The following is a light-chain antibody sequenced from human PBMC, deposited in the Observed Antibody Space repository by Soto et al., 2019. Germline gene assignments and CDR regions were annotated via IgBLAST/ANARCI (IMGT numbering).Light chain of an antibody. CDR2: GAS. Sequence: ETVLTQSPGTLSLSPGERATLSCRASQTVRSNYVAWYQQKRGQAPRLLIYGASNRATGIPDRFSGSGSGTDFTLTIHRVEPEDCALYYCQQYGGSPPTNTFGQGTKPEIK. V-gene: IGKV3-20*01. CDR1: QTVRSNY. CDR3: QQYGGSPPTNT. J-gene: IGKJ2*01.